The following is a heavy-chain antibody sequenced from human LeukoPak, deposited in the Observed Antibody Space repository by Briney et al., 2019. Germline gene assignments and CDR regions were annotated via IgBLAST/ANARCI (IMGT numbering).Heavy chain of an antibody. CDR3: ARGNSATYRGPYYYGTDV. J-gene: IGHJ6*02. V-gene: IGHV1-2*02. D-gene: IGHD3-10*01. CDR1: GYTFTGFY. Sequence: GASVKVSCKASGYTFTGFYIHWVRQAPGQGLEWMGWINPNTGATNYAPQFQGRVTMTRDTSISTAYMEVSRLTSDDTAVYYCARGNSATYRGPYYYGTDVWGQGTTVTVSS. CDR2: INPNTGAT.